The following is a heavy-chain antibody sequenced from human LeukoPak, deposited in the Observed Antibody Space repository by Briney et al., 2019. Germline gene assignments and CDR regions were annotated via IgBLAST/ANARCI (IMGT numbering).Heavy chain of an antibody. Sequence: GGSLRLSCAATGFTFSSYAMHWVRQAPGKGLEWVAVISYDGSNKYYADSVKGRFTISRDNSKNTLYLQMNSLRAEDTAVYYCAKDVYSNYGHFQYWGQGTLVTVSS. CDR2: ISYDGSNK. CDR3: AKDVYSNYGHFQY. D-gene: IGHD4-11*01. J-gene: IGHJ1*01. CDR1: GFTFSSYA. V-gene: IGHV3-30*01.